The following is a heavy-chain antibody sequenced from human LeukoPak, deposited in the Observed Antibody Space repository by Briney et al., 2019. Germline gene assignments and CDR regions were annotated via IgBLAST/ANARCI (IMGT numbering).Heavy chain of an antibody. Sequence: GGSLRLSCAASGFTFSSYWMHWVRQAPGKGLVWVSHINTDGSATIYADSVQGRFTISRDNAKNTLYLQMNSLRAEDTAVYYCARDGHYHMDVWGKGTTVTISS. CDR2: INTDGSAT. V-gene: IGHV3-74*01. CDR3: ARDGHYHMDV. CDR1: GFTFSSYW. J-gene: IGHJ6*03.